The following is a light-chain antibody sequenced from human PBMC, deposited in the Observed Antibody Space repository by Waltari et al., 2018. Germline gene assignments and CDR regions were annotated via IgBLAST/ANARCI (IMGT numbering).Light chain of an antibody. CDR1: SSDVGGYNY. CDR3: SSYTGSSTLLV. V-gene: IGLV2-14*01. CDR2: EVS. Sequence: QSALTQPASVSGSPGQSTTISCPGTSSDVGGYNYVSWYQQHPGKAPKLRISEVSNRPAGVANRFSGSKSGNTASLTISGLQAEDEADYYCSSYTGSSTLLVFGGGTKLTVL. J-gene: IGLJ3*02.